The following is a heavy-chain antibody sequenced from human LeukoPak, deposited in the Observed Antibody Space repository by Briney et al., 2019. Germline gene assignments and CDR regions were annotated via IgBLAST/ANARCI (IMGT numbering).Heavy chain of an antibody. V-gene: IGHV1-18*01. Sequence: ASVKVSCKAFGYTFTSYGISWVRQAPGQGLEWMGWISSYNGNTNYAQKFQDRVTMTTDTSTSTAYMELRRLRSDDTAIYYCAREGTPFYYYYMDFWGKGTTVTISS. J-gene: IGHJ6*03. CDR2: ISSYNGNT. D-gene: IGHD3-10*01. CDR1: GYTFTSYG. CDR3: AREGTPFYYYYMDF.